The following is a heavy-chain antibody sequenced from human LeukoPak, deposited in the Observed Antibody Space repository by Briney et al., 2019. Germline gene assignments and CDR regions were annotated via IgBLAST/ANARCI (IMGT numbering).Heavy chain of an antibody. CDR2: ISGSGGST. Sequence: GGSLRLSCAASGFTFSSYGMSWVRQAPGRGLEWVSAISGSGGSTYYADSVKGRFTISRDNSKNTLYLQMNSLRAEDTAVYYCARNLPITMIVVVITPSAFDIWGQGTMVTVSS. J-gene: IGHJ3*02. CDR1: GFTFSSYG. CDR3: ARNLPITMIVVVITPSAFDI. V-gene: IGHV3-23*01. D-gene: IGHD3-22*01.